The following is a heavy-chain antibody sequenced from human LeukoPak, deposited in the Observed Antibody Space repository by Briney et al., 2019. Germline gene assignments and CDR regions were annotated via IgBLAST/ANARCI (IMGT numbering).Heavy chain of an antibody. CDR3: ARRNAMDV. J-gene: IGHJ6*02. CDR1: GFTFSNYW. Sequence: GGSLRLSCAASGFTFSNYWMTWVRQAPGKGLEWVAIINRDGSERYYVDSVKGRFTISRDDAKSSLYLQMNSLRAEDTAVYYCARRNAMDVWGQGTTVIVFS. V-gene: IGHV3-7*03. CDR2: INRDGSER.